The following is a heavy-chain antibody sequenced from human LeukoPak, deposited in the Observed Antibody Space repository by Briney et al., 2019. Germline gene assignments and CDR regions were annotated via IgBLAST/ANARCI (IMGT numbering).Heavy chain of an antibody. V-gene: IGHV3-7*01. D-gene: IGHD6-13*01. CDR3: ARASVGSSSWFNWFDP. CDR2: IKQDGSEK. Sequence: GGSLRLSCAASGFTFSSYWMSWVRQAPGKGLEWVANIKQDGSEKYHVDSVKGRFTISRDNAKNSLYPQMNSLRAEDTAVYYCARASVGSSSWFNWFDPWGQGTLVTVSS. J-gene: IGHJ5*02. CDR1: GFTFSSYW.